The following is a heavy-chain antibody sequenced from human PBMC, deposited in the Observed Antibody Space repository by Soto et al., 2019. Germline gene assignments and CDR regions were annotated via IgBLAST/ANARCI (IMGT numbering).Heavy chain of an antibody. J-gene: IGHJ3*02. CDR2: FYPGDSTS. CDR3: ARIIGYCRNNDCSWTFDI. Sequence: GESLKISCKTSGYSFISYWVAWVLQKTGKGLEWMGTFYPGDSTSTYSPSFQGQVTISVDKSISTAYLHLSSLKASDTAMYYCARIIGYCRNNDCSWTFDIWGQGTTVTVSS. D-gene: IGHD2-2*03. V-gene: IGHV5-51*01. CDR1: GYSFISYW.